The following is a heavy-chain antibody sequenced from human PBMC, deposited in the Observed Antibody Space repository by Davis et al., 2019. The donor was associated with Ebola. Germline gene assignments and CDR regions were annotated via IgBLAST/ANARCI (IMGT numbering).Heavy chain of an antibody. Sequence: SPKIPRAAPGFTFDDYAMHWVRQAPGKGLELVSGICWNSGSIGYADSVKGRFTITRDNSKNSLTLQMNSLGAEDTAVYYCARGRRLLADAFHIWGQGTMVTASS. D-gene: IGHD2-8*02. V-gene: IGHV3-9*01. J-gene: IGHJ3*02. CDR3: ARGRRLLADAFHI. CDR2: ICWNSGSI. CDR1: GFTFDDYA.